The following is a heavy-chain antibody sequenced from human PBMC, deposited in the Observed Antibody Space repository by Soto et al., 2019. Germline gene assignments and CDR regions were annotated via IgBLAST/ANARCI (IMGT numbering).Heavy chain of an antibody. CDR1: GCSISSKSYS. CDR2: FYYSENT. J-gene: IGHJ6*04. V-gene: IGHV4-39*01. Sequence: SETLSLTCSVSGCSISSKSYSWCWILHPPGKGLEWIGTFYYSENTYYNPSLKSRVTISVDTSKNQFSLKLSSVTAADTAVYYCAKLAGYWSGNRCQGEYAMYGWGKGNTGTVYS. D-gene: IGHD3-3*01. CDR3: AKLAGYWSGNRCQGEYAMYG.